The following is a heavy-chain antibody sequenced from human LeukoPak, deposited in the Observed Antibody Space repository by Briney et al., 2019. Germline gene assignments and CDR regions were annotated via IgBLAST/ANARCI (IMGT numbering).Heavy chain of an antibody. Sequence: GGSLRLSCAASGFTFSTYSMNWVRQTPGKGLEWVSFIDTSASYKYYGESMKGRFTISRDNAKKSLYLQMNGLRADDTAVYYCARGRSITLLRGVAMSDGFDIWGQGTMVTVSP. J-gene: IGHJ3*02. CDR1: GFTFSTYS. CDR3: ARGRSITLLRGVAMSDGFDI. CDR2: IDTSASYK. V-gene: IGHV3-21*01. D-gene: IGHD3-10*01.